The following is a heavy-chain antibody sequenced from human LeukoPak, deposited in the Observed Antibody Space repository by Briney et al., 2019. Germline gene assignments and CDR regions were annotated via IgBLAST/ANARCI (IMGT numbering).Heavy chain of an antibody. D-gene: IGHD3-22*01. CDR1: GFTFSTYT. J-gene: IGHJ4*02. Sequence: GGSLRLSCAASGFTFSTYTMNWVRQAPGKGLEWVSSISSSSSYIYYADSVKGRFTISSDNAKNSLYLQMNSPRAEDTAVYYCASGSDSSGYYPVSFDYWGQGTLVTVSS. CDR3: ASGSDSSGYYPVSFDY. CDR2: ISSSSSYI. V-gene: IGHV3-21*01.